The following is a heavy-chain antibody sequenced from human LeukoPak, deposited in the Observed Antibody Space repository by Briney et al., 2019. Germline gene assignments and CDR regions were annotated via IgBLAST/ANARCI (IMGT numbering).Heavy chain of an antibody. J-gene: IGHJ4*02. V-gene: IGHV3-33*01. D-gene: IGHD6-13*01. CDR1: GFIFRSYG. CDR3: ARDIVATGGRYFDH. Sequence: GGSLRLSCAASGFIFRSYGMHWVRQTPGEGLEWVAAIWYDGSNKYYAGSAKGRFTISRDNSENTLSLQMNSLRGEDTAVYYCARDIVATGGRYFDHWGQGTLVTVSS. CDR2: IWYDGSNK.